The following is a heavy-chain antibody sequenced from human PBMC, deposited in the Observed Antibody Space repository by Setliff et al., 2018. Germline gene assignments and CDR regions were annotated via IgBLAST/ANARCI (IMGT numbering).Heavy chain of an antibody. D-gene: IGHD6-13*01. CDR3: AKDSSWYLDY. V-gene: IGHV3-74*03. CDR2: VDSDGSST. Sequence: LRLSCAASGFTFSDYWMHWVRQAPGKGLVWVSRVDSDGSSTKYADSVKGRFTISRDNSKNTLYLQMNSLTPEDTALYYCAKDSSWYLDYWGQGTLVTVSS. J-gene: IGHJ4*02. CDR1: GFTFSDYW.